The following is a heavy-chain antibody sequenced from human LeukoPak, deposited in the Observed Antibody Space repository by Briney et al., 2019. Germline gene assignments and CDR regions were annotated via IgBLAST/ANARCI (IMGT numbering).Heavy chain of an antibody. CDR2: ISGSSSYI. CDR1: GFTFSSYS. J-gene: IGHJ4*02. CDR3: AKGGEVDY. Sequence: GGSLRLSCAASGFTFSSYSMNWVRQAPGKGLEWVSSISGSSSYIYYADSVKGRFTISRDNSKNTLYLQMNSLRAEDTAVYYCAKGGEVDYWGQGTLVTVSS. V-gene: IGHV3-21*01. D-gene: IGHD3-10*01.